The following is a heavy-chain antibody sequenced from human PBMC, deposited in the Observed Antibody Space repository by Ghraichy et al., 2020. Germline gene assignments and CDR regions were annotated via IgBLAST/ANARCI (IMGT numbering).Heavy chain of an antibody. CDR3: AKDIGGSYYDAFDI. CDR2: ISWNSGSI. J-gene: IGHJ3*02. CDR1: GFTFDDYA. Sequence: GGSLRLSCAASGFTFDDYAMHWGRQAPGKGLEWVSGISWNSGSIGYADSVKGRFTISRDNAKNSLYLQMNSLRAEDTALYYCAKDIGGSYYDAFDIWGQGTMVTVSS. D-gene: IGHD1-26*01. V-gene: IGHV3-9*01.